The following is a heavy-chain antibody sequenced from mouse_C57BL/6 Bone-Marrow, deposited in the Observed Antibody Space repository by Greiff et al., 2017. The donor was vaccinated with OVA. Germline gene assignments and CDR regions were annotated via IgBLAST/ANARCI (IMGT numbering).Heavy chain of an antibody. V-gene: IGHV1-42*01. J-gene: IGHJ2*01. D-gene: IGHD2-3*01. Sequence: EVKLMESGPELVKPGASVKISCKASGYSFTGYYMNWVKQSPEKSLEWIGEINPSTGGTTYNQKFKAKATLTVDKSSSTAYMQLKSLTSEDSAVYYCARERLLQYYFDYWGQGTTLTVSS. CDR3: ARERLLQYYFDY. CDR1: GYSFTGYY. CDR2: INPSTGGT.